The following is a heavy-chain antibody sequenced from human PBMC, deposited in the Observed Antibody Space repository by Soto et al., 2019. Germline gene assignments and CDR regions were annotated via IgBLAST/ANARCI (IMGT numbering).Heavy chain of an antibody. J-gene: IGHJ6*02. D-gene: IGHD3-3*01. V-gene: IGHV3-15*01. CDR1: GFTFSNAW. Sequence: EVQLVESGGGLVKPGGSLRLSCAASGFTFSNAWMSWVRQAPGKGLEWVGGIKSTTEGGTTDYVAPVKGRCTISSDDSKITLYLKMNSLKTENTAVYYCTTEPDFDFWSGLYYYGMDVCGQGTTVTVS. CDR2: IKSTTEGGTT. CDR3: TTEPDFDFWSGLYYYGMDV.